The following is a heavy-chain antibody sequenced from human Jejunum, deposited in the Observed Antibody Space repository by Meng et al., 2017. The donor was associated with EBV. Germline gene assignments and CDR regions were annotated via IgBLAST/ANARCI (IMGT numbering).Heavy chain of an antibody. CDR1: GGTFSCYV. V-gene: IGHV1-69*06. Sequence: QVWRGQSGDVVRKPGYSVKVSCKAYGGTFSCYVINWVRQAPGQGLEWMGGIIPIFGRTNYALEFQDRVTITADKFTSTVYMEMSSLKSEDTAVYYCARDQGRDYDSSTYYTHWGRGTLVTVSS. CDR3: ARDQGRDYDSSTYYTH. D-gene: IGHD3-22*01. CDR2: IIPIFGRT. J-gene: IGHJ4*02.